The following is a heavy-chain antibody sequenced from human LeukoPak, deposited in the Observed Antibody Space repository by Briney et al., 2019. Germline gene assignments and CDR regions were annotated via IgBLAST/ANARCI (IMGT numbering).Heavy chain of an antibody. D-gene: IGHD4-17*01. CDR1: GFTLNKYW. V-gene: IGHV3-74*01. J-gene: IGHJ5*02. Sequence: GGSLRLACEASGFTLNKYWMHWGRHAPGKGLVLVSRITGDGSDIAYADSVKGRFTVSRDDAKNILFLQMTSLRVEDTAIYYCARDAYTTTSNWLDPWGQGTLVTVSS. CDR2: ITGDGSDI. CDR3: ARDAYTTTSNWLDP.